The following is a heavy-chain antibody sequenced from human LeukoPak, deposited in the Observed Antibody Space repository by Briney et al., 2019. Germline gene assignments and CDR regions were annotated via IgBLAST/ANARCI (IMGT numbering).Heavy chain of an antibody. CDR1: GFTFDDYA. CDR2: ISWNSGSI. Sequence: AGGSLRLSCAASGFTFDDYAMHWVRQAPGKGLEWVSGISWNSGSIGYADSVKGRFTISRDNAKNSLYLQMNSLRAEDTALYYCAKAGRAMFLIDYWGQGTLVTVSS. D-gene: IGHD3-10*02. CDR3: AKAGRAMFLIDY. J-gene: IGHJ4*02. V-gene: IGHV3-9*01.